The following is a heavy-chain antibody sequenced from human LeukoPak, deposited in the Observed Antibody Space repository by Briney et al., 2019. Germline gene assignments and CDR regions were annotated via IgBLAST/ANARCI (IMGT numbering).Heavy chain of an antibody. V-gene: IGHV3-23*01. CDR3: AKDKTSGTYSDY. CDR1: GFTFSNYD. D-gene: IGHD1-26*01. Sequence: PGGSLRLSCAASGFTFSNYDMSWVRQAPGKGLEWVSAVSGSGGSTYYADSVKGRFTVSRDNSNNTLYLQMNSLRAEDTAVYHCAKDKTSGTYSDYWGQGAPVTVSS. CDR2: VSGSGGST. J-gene: IGHJ4*02.